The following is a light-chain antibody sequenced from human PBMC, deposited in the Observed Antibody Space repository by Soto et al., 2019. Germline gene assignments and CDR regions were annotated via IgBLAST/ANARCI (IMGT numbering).Light chain of an antibody. CDR3: QQYGSSPRT. V-gene: IGKV3-20*01. J-gene: IGKJ1*01. CDR1: QSVSSSY. CDR2: GAT. Sequence: EIVVTRSRRTLSLSLGDRATLSCRASQSVSSSYLSWYQQTPSQATRLLIDGATIRTTGIPDRISSSWAGTDFIRTISILAPEDVTDYYCQQYGSSPRTFGQGTKVDIK.